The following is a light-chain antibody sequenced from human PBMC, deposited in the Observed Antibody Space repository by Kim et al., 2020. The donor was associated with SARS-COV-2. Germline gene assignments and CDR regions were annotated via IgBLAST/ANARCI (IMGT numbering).Light chain of an antibody. V-gene: IGLV10-54*01. CDR1: TDNVGDQR. Sequence: HTAPPACTGNTDNVGDQRAAWLQQHQGHPPKLLFFRNDNQPSGVSEGLFASRSGNTASLIITGLQPEDEADYYCSAWVGSLRAWVFGGGTQLTVL. CDR2: RND. J-gene: IGLJ3*02. CDR3: SAWVGSLRAWV.